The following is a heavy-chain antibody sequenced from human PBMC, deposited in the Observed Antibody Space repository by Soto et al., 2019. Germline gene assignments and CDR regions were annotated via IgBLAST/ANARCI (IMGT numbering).Heavy chain of an antibody. CDR3: ARDRGWSLFDY. CDR1: GFTFSSYW. J-gene: IGHJ4*02. CDR2: TNSDGSDT. D-gene: IGHD6-19*01. Sequence: GGSLRLSCAASGFTFSSYWMYWVRQAPGKGLVCVSRTNSDGSDTSYADSVKGRFTISRDNAKNTLYLQMNSLRAEDTAVYYCARDRGWSLFDYWGQGTLVTVS. V-gene: IGHV3-74*01.